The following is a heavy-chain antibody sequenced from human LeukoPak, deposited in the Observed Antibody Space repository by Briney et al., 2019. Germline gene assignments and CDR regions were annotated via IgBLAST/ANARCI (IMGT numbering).Heavy chain of an antibody. CDR3: ARPRQDFYYYFGMDV. V-gene: IGHV3-30*03. CDR1: GFSFSSYG. J-gene: IGHJ6*02. CDR2: ISTGGGINK. Sequence: PGRSLRLSCVASGFSFSSYGMHWVRQAPGKGLEWLAVISTGGGINKYYAESVKGRFTISRDDSKSTLYLQMNSLRTEDTGIYFCARPRQDFYYYFGMDVWGQGITVTVSS.